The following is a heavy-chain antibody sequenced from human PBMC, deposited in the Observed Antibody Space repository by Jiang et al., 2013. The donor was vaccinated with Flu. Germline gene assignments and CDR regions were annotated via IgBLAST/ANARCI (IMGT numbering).Heavy chain of an antibody. D-gene: IGHD3-9*01. J-gene: IGHJ5*02. Sequence: GAEVKKPGESLKISCKGSGYSFTSYWIGWVRQMPGKGLEWMGIIYPGDSDTRYSPSFQGQVTISADKSISTAYLQWSSLKASDTAMYYRARRLQFDSRKYNWFDPWGQGTLVTVSS. CDR1: GYSFTSYW. CDR3: ARRLQFDSRKYNWFDP. V-gene: IGHV5-51*01. CDR2: IYPGDSDT.